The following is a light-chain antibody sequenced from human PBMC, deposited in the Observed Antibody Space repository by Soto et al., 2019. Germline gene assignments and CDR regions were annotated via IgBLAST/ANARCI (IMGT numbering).Light chain of an antibody. CDR3: QEYNYWHPIT. CDR1: QNIGNK. Sequence: IVLTQSPGTLSVSPGERATLSCRASQNIGNKVGWYQQKPGQAPRLLIYGASTRATGIPARFSGSGSGTEFTPPNTSLQSEDSAVYYCQEYNYWHPITFGGGTKVEIK. J-gene: IGKJ4*01. CDR2: GAS. V-gene: IGKV3-15*01.